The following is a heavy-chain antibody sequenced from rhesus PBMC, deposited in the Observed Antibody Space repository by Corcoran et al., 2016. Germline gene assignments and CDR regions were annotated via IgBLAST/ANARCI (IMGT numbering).Heavy chain of an antibody. J-gene: IGHJ6*01. CDR1: VGSISSNY. V-gene: IGHV4-147*01. CDR2: IYGGSGST. CDR3: ASAYGLDS. Sequence: QVQLQESGPGLVKPSETLSLTCVVSVGSISSNYWTWFLQPPGKGLEWIGRIYGGSGSTSYNPSLTSRVTISTDTSKNQFSLKLSSVTAADTAMYYCASAYGLDSWGQGVVVTVSS.